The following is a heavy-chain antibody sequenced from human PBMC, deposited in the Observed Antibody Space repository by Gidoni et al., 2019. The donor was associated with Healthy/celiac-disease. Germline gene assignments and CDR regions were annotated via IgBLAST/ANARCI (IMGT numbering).Heavy chain of an antibody. CDR3: ARGRITIFWEEAGLSAFDI. Sequence: EVQLVESGGGLVQPGGSLRLSCAASGFTFSSYSMNWVRQAPGKGLEWVSYISSSSSTIYYADSVKGRFTISRDNAKNSLYLQMNSLRDEDTAVYYCARGRITIFWEEAGLSAFDIWGQGTMVTVSS. J-gene: IGHJ3*02. V-gene: IGHV3-48*02. D-gene: IGHD3-9*01. CDR2: ISSSSSTI. CDR1: GFTFSSYS.